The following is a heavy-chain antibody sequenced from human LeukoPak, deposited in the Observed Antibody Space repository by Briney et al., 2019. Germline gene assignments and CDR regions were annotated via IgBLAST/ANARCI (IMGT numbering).Heavy chain of an antibody. CDR2: IWYDGSVT. J-gene: IGHJ4*02. CDR1: GFSFNGYG. Sequence: GRSLRLSCAASGFSFNGYGMHWVRQAPGKGLEWVAIIWYDGSVTYYEDSVKGRFTISRDNSKSTLYLQMDSLRAEDTAVYYCARHGSGRNDFDPLDHWGQGTLVTVSS. D-gene: IGHD1-26*01. CDR3: ARHGSGRNDFDPLDH. V-gene: IGHV3-33*01.